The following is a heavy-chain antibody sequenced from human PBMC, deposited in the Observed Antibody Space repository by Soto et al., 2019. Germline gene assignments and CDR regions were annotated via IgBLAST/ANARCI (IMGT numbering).Heavy chain of an antibody. CDR3: AAVSPVGATSSYNWFDP. CDR2: IVVGSGNT. J-gene: IGHJ5*02. V-gene: IGHV1-58*01. CDR1: GFTFTSSA. D-gene: IGHD1-26*01. Sequence: RASVKVSCKASGFTFTSSAVQWVRQARGQRLEWIGWIVVGSGNTNYAQKFQERVTITRDMSTSTAYMELSSLRSEDTAVYYCAAVSPVGATSSYNWFDPWGQGTLVTVS.